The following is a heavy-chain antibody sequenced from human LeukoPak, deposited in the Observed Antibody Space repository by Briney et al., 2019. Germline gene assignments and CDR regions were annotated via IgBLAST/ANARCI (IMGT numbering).Heavy chain of an antibody. D-gene: IGHD3-22*01. V-gene: IGHV4-59*12. CDR1: GGSISDYY. Sequence: SETLSLTCTVSGGSISDYYWSWIRQPPGKGLEWIGYIYYNGNNNYNPSLKSRVTISVDTSKNQFSLKLSSVTAADTAVYYCARGEKYYYDSSGYYRYVFYFDYWGQGTLVTVSS. CDR2: IYYNGNN. CDR3: ARGEKYYYDSSGYYRYVFYFDY. J-gene: IGHJ4*02.